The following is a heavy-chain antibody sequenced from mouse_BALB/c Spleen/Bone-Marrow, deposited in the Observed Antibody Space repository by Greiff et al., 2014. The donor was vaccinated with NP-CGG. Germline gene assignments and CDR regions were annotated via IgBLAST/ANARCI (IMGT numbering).Heavy chain of an antibody. CDR2: IAPGSGST. J-gene: IGHJ2*01. D-gene: IGHD1-1*01. V-gene: IGHV1S41*01. Sequence: DLVKPGASVKLSCKASGYTFTSHWINWIKQRPGQGLEWIGRIAPGSGSTYYNEMFKGKATLTVDTSSSTAYIQLSSLSSEDSAVYFCARFPFYYGSSFYYFDYWGQGTTLTVSS. CDR1: GYTFTSHW. CDR3: ARFPFYYGSSFYYFDY.